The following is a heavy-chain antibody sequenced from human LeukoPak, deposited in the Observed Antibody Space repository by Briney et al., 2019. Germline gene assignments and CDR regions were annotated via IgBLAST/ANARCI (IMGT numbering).Heavy chain of an antibody. CDR1: GYTFISYA. D-gene: IGHD6-19*01. V-gene: IGHV1-3*01. CDR3: ARLKSYSGCTNDAALEY. CDR2: INAGNGNT. J-gene: IGHJ4*02. Sequence: EASVKVSCKASGYTFISYALHWVRQAPGQRLEWMGWINAGNGNTKYAQNFQDRVTITRDTSASTAYMNLRSLKSEDTAVYYCARLKSYSGCTNDAALEYWGQGTLVTVSS.